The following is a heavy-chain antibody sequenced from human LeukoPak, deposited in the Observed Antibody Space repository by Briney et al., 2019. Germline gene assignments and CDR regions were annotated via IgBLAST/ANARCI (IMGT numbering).Heavy chain of an antibody. Sequence: PGGSLRLSCAASGFTFSSYWMSWVRQAPGKGLEWVANIKQDGSEKYYVDSVKGRFTIPRDNAKNSLYLQMNSLRAEDTAVYYCARAWNYYDSKATFDPWGQGTLVTVSS. CDR1: GFTFSSYW. CDR2: IKQDGSEK. J-gene: IGHJ5*02. V-gene: IGHV3-7*01. CDR3: ARAWNYYDSKATFDP. D-gene: IGHD3-22*01.